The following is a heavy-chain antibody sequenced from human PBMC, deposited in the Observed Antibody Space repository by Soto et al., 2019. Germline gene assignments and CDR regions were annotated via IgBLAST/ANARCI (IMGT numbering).Heavy chain of an antibody. CDR2: ISGSGGST. D-gene: IGHD2-15*01. CDR3: AKDRADIVVVVSHGSDY. CDR1: GFTFSSYA. J-gene: IGHJ4*02. V-gene: IGHV3-23*01. Sequence: GGSLRLSCAASGFTFSSYAMSWVRQAPGKGLEWVSAISGSGGSTYYADSVKGRFTISRDNSKNTLYLQMNSLRAEDTAVYYCAKDRADIVVVVSHGSDYWGQGTLVTVSS.